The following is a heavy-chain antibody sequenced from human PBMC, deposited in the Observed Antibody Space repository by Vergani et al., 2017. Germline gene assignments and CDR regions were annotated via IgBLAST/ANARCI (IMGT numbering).Heavy chain of an antibody. CDR2: ISGSGNT. CDR1: GFTFHHYG. J-gene: IGHJ4*02. D-gene: IGHD2-21*01. V-gene: IGHV1-18*01. CDR3: VRELWGIYGRYFDS. Sequence: VQLLQSEGAVVQPGGSLRLSCVASGFTFHHYGLNWVRQAPGQGLEWMGWISGSGNTKYAQKFKSRVAITRDASTSTAYMELRSLRANDTAVYYCVRELWGIYGRYFDSWGQGTLVTVSS.